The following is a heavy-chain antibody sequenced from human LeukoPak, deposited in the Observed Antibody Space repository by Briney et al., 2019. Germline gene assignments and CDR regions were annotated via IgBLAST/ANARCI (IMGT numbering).Heavy chain of an antibody. CDR2: INSDGGST. Sequence: PGGSLRLSCAASGLTFSSYWMHWVRQAPGKGLVWVSRINSDGGSTSYTDSVKGRFTISRDNAKNTLYLQMNSLRAEDTAVYYCARRSAAKDAFDIWGQGTKVTVSS. V-gene: IGHV3-74*01. J-gene: IGHJ3*02. CDR3: ARRSAAKDAFDI. D-gene: IGHD6-25*01. CDR1: GLTFSSYW.